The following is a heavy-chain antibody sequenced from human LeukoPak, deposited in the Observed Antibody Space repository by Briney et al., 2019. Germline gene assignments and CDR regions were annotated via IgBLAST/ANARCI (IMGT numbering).Heavy chain of an antibody. CDR2: IIPIFGTA. Sequence: SVKLSCKASGGTFSSYAISWVRQAPGQGLEWMGGIIPIFGTANYAHKFQGRVTITADESTSTAYMELSSLRSEDTAVYYCARGTPETYCSSTSCYTLFDYWGQGTLVTVSS. D-gene: IGHD2-2*02. CDR1: GGTFSSYA. V-gene: IGHV1-69*13. CDR3: ARGTPETYCSSTSCYTLFDY. J-gene: IGHJ4*02.